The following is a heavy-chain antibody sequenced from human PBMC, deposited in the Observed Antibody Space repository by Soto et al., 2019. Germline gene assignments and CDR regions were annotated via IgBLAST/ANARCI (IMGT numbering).Heavy chain of an antibody. CDR1: GFTFSSYG. V-gene: IGHV3-30*18. J-gene: IGHJ4*02. CDR3: AKVLNSYGTTHYFDY. CDR2: ISYDGSNK. D-gene: IGHD5-18*01. Sequence: QVQLVESGGGVAQPGRSLRLSCAASGFTFSSYGMHWVRQAPGKGLEWVAVISYDGSNKYYADSVKGRFTISRDNSKNTVYLQMNSLRAEDTAVYYCAKVLNSYGTTHYFDYWGQGTLVTVS.